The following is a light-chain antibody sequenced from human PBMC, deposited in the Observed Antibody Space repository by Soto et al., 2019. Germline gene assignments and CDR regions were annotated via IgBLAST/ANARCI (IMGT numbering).Light chain of an antibody. V-gene: IGLV2-14*01. CDR1: SSDVGGYNY. CDR2: DVS. CDR3: SSYTSSIL. J-gene: IGLJ2*01. Sequence: QSVLAQPASVSGSPGQSITISCTGTSSDVGGYNYVSWYQQHPGKAPKLMIYDVSNRPSGVSNRFSGSKSGNTASLTISGLQAEDEAAYYCSSYTSSILFGGGTKLTVL.